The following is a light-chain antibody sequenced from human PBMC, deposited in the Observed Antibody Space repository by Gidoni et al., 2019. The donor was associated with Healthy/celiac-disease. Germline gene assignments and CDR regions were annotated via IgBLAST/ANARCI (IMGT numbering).Light chain of an antibody. CDR3: QQYGSSPRT. CDR2: GAS. CDR1: QSVSSSY. J-gene: IGKJ1*01. V-gene: IGKV3-20*01. Sequence: EIVLTQSPGILSLSPRERATLSCRASQSVSSSYLAWYQQKPGQAPRLLIYGASSRATGIPDRFSGSGSGTDFTLTISRLEPEDFAVYYCQQYGSSPRTFGQGTKVEIK.